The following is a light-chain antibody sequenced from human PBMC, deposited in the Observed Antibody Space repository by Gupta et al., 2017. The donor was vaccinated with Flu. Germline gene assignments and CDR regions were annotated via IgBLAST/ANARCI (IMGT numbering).Light chain of an antibody. V-gene: IGKV1-5*03. CDR1: QSISSW. CDR2: KAS. CDR3: QHESRYSTS. Sequence: PLTLSASVGVRVTIACRASQSISSWLAWYQQKPGKSPKLLIYKASRVEGGVPSRFSGSGSWTEFTLTISSRQPDDFATYYCQHESRYSTSFGHGTNVYFK. J-gene: IGKJ3*01.